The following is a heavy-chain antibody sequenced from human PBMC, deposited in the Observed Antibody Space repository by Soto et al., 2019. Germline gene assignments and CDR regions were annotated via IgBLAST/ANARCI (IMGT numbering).Heavy chain of an antibody. V-gene: IGHV3-74*01. CDR2: LNSDGTSA. CDR1: GFTFSSDW. Sequence: EVQLVESGGGLVQPGGSLRLSCAGSGFTFSSDWMHWVRQDPGKGLVWVSRLNSDGTSANYADSVKGRFTISRDNAKNTLFLQMNSLTAEDTALYYCARGPYGWFGSDYWGQGTLVTVSS. D-gene: IGHD3-10*01. CDR3: ARGPYGWFGSDY. J-gene: IGHJ4*02.